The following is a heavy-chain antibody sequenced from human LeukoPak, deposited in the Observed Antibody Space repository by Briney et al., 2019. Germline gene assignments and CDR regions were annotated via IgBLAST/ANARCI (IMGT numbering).Heavy chain of an antibody. J-gene: IGHJ4*02. CDR3: AKDWDDYGDYLPLDF. D-gene: IGHD4-17*01. CDR2: IIDSGNSI. Sequence: GGSLRLSCAASGFTFSSCAMSWVRQAPGKGLEWVSTIIDSGNSIYYADSAEGRFTISRDNSKNTLYLQMNSLRAEDTAVYYCAKDWDDYGDYLPLDFWGQGTLVTVSS. CDR1: GFTFSSCA. V-gene: IGHV3-23*01.